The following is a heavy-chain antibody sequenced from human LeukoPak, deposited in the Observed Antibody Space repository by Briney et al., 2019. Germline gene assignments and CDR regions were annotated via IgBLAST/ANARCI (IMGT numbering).Heavy chain of an antibody. CDR1: GFTFSSYA. Sequence: GGSLRLSCAASGFTFSSYAMSWVRQAPGKGLEWVSAISGSGGSTYYADSVKGRFTISRDNSKNTLYLQMDSLRAEDTAVYYCAKVPGSRGKNWFDPWGQGTLVTVSS. D-gene: IGHD3-10*01. CDR2: ISGSGGST. J-gene: IGHJ5*02. CDR3: AKVPGSRGKNWFDP. V-gene: IGHV3-23*01.